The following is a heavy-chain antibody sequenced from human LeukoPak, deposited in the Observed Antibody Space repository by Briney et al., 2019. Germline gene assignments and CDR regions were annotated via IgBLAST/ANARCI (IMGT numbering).Heavy chain of an antibody. CDR1: GYTFTGYY. D-gene: IGHD4-17*01. J-gene: IGHJ6*03. CDR3: ASNIYGDYVSYYYYYMDV. CDR2: IIPIFGTA. Sequence: ASVKVSCKASGYTFTGYYMHWVRQAPGQGLEWMGGIIPIFGTANYAQKFQGRVTITADKSTSTAYMELSSLRSEDTAVYYCASNIYGDYVSYYYYYMDVWGKGTTVTVSS. V-gene: IGHV1-69*06.